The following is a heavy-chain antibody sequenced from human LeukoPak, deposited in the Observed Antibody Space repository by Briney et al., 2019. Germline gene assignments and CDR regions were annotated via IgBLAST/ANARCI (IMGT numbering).Heavy chain of an antibody. CDR1: GFTFSRYS. J-gene: IGHJ4*02. V-gene: IGHV3-21*01. Sequence: PGGSLRLSCVASGFTFSRYSMKWGRDAPGEGLEWGSSISSSSSYIYYADSVKGRFTISRDNAKNSLYLQMNSLRAEDTAVYYCARAPTRSGYYTGFDYWGQGTLVTVSS. CDR3: ARAPTRSGYYTGFDY. CDR2: ISSSSSYI. D-gene: IGHD3-3*01.